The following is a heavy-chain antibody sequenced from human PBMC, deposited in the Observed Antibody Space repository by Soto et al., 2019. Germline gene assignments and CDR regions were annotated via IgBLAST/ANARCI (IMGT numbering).Heavy chain of an antibody. V-gene: IGHV4-59*01. CDR2: ISDSGST. CDR3: ARGHYSGYDDSFDI. CDR1: GGSISGYQ. Sequence: QVQLQESGPGLVKPSETLSLTCTVSGGSISGYQCNWIRQPPGKGLEWIGYISDSGSTNYNPSLKSRVTISVGTSKNQFSLNLSSVTAADTAVYYCARGHYSGYDDSFDIWGQGTMVTVSS. J-gene: IGHJ3*02. D-gene: IGHD5-12*01.